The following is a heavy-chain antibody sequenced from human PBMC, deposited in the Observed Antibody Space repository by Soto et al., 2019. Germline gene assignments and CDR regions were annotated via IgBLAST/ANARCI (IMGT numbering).Heavy chain of an antibody. CDR1: GGSIGNYY. D-gene: IGHD3-10*01. Sequence: SETLSLTCTVSGGSIGNYYWNWIRQPPGKGLEWIGYIYYNGNTNYNPSLKSRVTISVDTSKNQFSLKLSSVTAADTAVYYCARGRAYYYYYMDVWGKGTTVTVSS. CDR3: ARGRAYYYYYMDV. J-gene: IGHJ6*03. CDR2: IYYNGNT. V-gene: IGHV4-59*12.